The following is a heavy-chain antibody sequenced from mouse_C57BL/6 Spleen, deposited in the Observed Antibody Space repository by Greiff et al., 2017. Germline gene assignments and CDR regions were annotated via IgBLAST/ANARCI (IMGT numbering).Heavy chain of an antibody. V-gene: IGHV5-16*01. J-gene: IGHJ2*01. CDR2: INYDGSST. CDR1: GFTFSDYY. D-gene: IGHD2-4*01. CDR3: ARADEYDVIDY. Sequence: EVKLVESEGGLVPPGSSMKLSCTASGFTFSDYYMAWVRQVPGKGLEWVANINYDGSSTYYADSLKSRFIITRDNSKNILYLKMSSLKSEDTATYYCARADEYDVIDYWGQGTTLTVSS.